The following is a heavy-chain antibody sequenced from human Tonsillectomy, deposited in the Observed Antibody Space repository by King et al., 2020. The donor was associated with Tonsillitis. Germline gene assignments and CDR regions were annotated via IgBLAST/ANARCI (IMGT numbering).Heavy chain of an antibody. CDR2: IYPGDSDT. J-gene: IGHJ4*02. D-gene: IGHD5-12*01. CDR1: GYNFTNFW. Sequence: QLVQSGAEVKKPGESLKISCKASGYNFTNFWIGWVRQMPGKGLEWMGVIYPGDSDTRYRPSFQGQVTISADKSISTAYLQWSSLKASDTAMYYCARFGDGGYGLGDFFDFWGQGTLVTVSS. CDR3: ARFGDGGYGLGDFFDF. V-gene: IGHV5-51*01.